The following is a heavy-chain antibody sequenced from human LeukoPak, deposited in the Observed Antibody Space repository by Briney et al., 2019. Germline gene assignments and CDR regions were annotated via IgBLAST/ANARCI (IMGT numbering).Heavy chain of an antibody. CDR2: INPNSGGT. D-gene: IGHD3-3*01. CDR3: ARGAPPFYYDDYAYFDY. J-gene: IGHJ4*02. CDR1: GYTFTGYY. Sequence: ASVKVSCKASGYTFTGYYIHWVRQAPGQGLEWMGWINPNSGGTNYAQKFQGWVTMTRDTSISTAYMELSRLRSDDTAVYYCARGAPPFYYDDYAYFDYWGQGTLVTVSS. V-gene: IGHV1-2*04.